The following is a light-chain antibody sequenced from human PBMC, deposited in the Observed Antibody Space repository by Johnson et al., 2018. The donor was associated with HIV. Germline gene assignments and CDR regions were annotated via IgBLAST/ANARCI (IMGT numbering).Light chain of an antibody. CDR3: GTWDSSLSAGV. CDR2: DNN. V-gene: IGLV1-51*01. CDR1: SSNIGNNY. Sequence: QSVLTQPPSVSAAPGQKVTISCSGISSNIGNNYVSWYQQLPGTAPKLLIYDNNKRPSGIPDRFSGSKSGTSATLGITGLQTGDEADYYCGTWDSSLSAGVFGTGTTVIVL. J-gene: IGLJ1*01.